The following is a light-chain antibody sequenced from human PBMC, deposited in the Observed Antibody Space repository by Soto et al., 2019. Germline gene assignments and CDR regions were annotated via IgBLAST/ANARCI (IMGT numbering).Light chain of an antibody. J-gene: IGLJ3*02. Sequence: QSVLTQPPSASGAPGQRVSISCSGSSSNIGNNTVNWYQQLPGTPPKLLMYSNHQRPSGVPDRFSGSKSGTSASLAISGLQSEDEAHYYCATWDDTLNGVVFGGGTKLTV. V-gene: IGLV1-44*01. CDR1: SSNIGNNT. CDR3: ATWDDTLNGVV. CDR2: SNH.